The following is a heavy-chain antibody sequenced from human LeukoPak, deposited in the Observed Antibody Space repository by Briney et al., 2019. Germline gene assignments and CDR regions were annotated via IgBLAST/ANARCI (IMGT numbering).Heavy chain of an antibody. Sequence: GRSLRLSCAASGFTFDDYAMHWVRQAPGKGLDWVSGISWNSDSRGYADSVKGRFTISRDNAKKSLYLQMNSLRAEDTALYYCAKVAGPWTYYYYYGMDVWGQGTTVTVSS. CDR2: ISWNSDSR. D-gene: IGHD6-19*01. CDR3: AKVAGPWTYYYYYGMDV. J-gene: IGHJ6*02. V-gene: IGHV3-9*01. CDR1: GFTFDDYA.